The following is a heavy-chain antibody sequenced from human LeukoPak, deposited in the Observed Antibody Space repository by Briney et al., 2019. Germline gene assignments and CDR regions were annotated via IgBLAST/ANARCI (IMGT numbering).Heavy chain of an antibody. V-gene: IGHV1-69*05. Sequence: ASVKVPRKASGGTFSSYAISWVRQAPGQGLEWMGGIIPIFGTANYAQKFQGRVTITTDESTSTAYMELSSLRSEDTAVYYCAREAVSSGWYYFDYWGQGTLATVSS. CDR2: IIPIFGTA. J-gene: IGHJ4*02. CDR1: GGTFSSYA. D-gene: IGHD6-19*01. CDR3: AREAVSSGWYYFDY.